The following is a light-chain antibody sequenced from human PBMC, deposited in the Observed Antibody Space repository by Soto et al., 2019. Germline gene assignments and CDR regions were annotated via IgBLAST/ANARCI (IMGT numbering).Light chain of an antibody. CDR2: GAS. Sequence: IGVTQSPGPLSLSPGERATLSCRASQSVSSSYLAWYQQKPGQAPRLLIYGASSRATGIPDRFSGSGSGTEFTLTISSVQPDDFATYYCQQYKSYPLTFGGGTKVDIK. V-gene: IGKV3-20*01. CDR1: QSVSSSY. CDR3: QQYKSYPLT. J-gene: IGKJ4*01.